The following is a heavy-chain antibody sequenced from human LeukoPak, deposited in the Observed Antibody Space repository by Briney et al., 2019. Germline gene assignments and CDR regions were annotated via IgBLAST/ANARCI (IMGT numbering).Heavy chain of an antibody. J-gene: IGHJ4*02. CDR3: AITTGGYYYGSGSYYY. CDR2: MNPNSGNT. Sequence: GASVKVSCKASGYTFTSYDINWVRQATGQGLEWMGWMNPNSGNTGYAQKFQGRVTMTRNTSISTAYMELSGLRSEDTAVYYCAITTGGYYYGSGSYYYWGQGTLVTVSS. D-gene: IGHD3-10*01. CDR1: GYTFTSYD. V-gene: IGHV1-8*01.